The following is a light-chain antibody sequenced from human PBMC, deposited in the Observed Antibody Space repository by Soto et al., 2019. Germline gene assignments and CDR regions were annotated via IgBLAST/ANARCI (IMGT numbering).Light chain of an antibody. J-gene: IGKJ1*01. Sequence: AIRMTQSPSSFSASTGDRVSITCRATQDIGTYLAWYQQIPGKAPKLLIYDASTLQTGVPSRFSGSGSGTDFTLTISSLQPDDFATYYCQQYSTYPWTFGQGTKVDIK. CDR1: QDIGTY. CDR3: QQYSTYPWT. CDR2: DAS. V-gene: IGKV1-8*01.